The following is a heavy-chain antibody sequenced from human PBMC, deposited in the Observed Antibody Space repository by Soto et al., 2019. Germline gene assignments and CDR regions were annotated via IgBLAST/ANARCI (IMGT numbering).Heavy chain of an antibody. CDR1: GGTFSSYA. D-gene: IGHD2-15*01. CDR2: IIPIFGTA. J-gene: IGHJ4*02. Sequence: QVQLVQSGAEVKKPGSSVKVSCKASGGTFSSYAISGVRQAPGHGLEWMGGIIPIFGTANYAQKFQGRVTITADESTSTAYMELSSLRSEDTAVYYCARDSGYCSGGSCYYFDYWGQGTLVTVSS. CDR3: ARDSGYCSGGSCYYFDY. V-gene: IGHV1-69*01.